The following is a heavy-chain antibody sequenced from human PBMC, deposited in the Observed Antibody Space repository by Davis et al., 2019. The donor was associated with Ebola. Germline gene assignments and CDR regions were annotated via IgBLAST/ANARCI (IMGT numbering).Heavy chain of an antibody. Sequence: GSLRLSCDVSGESLTGHYWSWFRQPPGKGQMWIGSIYYRVSTYYNPSLKRRVTISVDTSKNQFSLKLSSVTAADTAVYYCARHLGAEYQLIFDYGMDVWGQGTTVTVSS. CDR1: GESLTGHY. CDR3: ARHLGAEYQLIFDYGMDV. V-gene: IGHV4-39*01. D-gene: IGHD2-2*01. J-gene: IGHJ6*02. CDR2: IYYRVST.